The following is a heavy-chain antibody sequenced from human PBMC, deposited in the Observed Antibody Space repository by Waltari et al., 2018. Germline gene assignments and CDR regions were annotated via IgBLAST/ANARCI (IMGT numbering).Heavy chain of an antibody. CDR3: AREWKRGEVVMPLGN. J-gene: IGHJ4*02. V-gene: IGHV1-2*02. Sequence: QVPVVQSGTEVKKPGASVKVSCKTSRYTFRDYYIHWGRQAPGQGLEWMGWINPNNGDSNSAQRFQGRVSMTTDIFISTAYMELSRLTSDDTAVYYCAREWKRGEVVMPLGNWGQGTLVAVSS. CDR1: RYTFRDYY. D-gene: IGHD3-22*01. CDR2: INPNNGDS.